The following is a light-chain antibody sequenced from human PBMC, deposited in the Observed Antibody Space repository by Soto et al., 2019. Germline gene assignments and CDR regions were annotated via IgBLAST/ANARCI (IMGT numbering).Light chain of an antibody. V-gene: IGLV2-14*03. Sequence: QSALTQPASVSGSPGQSITISCTGTSSDIGGYIYVSWYQHHPGKAPKLLIYDVSNRPSGASNRFSGSKSGNTASLTISGLQVEDEADYFCSTYTSSRTRFGGGTKLTVL. J-gene: IGLJ2*01. CDR2: DVS. CDR1: SSDIGGYIY. CDR3: STYTSSRTR.